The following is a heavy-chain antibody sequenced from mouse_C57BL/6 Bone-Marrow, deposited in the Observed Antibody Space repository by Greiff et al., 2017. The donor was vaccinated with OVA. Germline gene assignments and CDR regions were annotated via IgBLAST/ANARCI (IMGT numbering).Heavy chain of an antibody. D-gene: IGHD3-3*01. J-gene: IGHJ2*01. CDR1: GYAFRSSW. V-gene: IGHV1-82*01. Sequence: VQLQKSGPELVKPGASVKISCKASGYAFRSSWMNWVKQRPGKGLEWIGRIYPGDGDTNYNGKFKGKATLTADKSSSTAYMQLSSLTSEDSAVYCCAGDAPDDWGQGTTLTVSS. CDR2: IYPGDGDT. CDR3: AGDAPDD.